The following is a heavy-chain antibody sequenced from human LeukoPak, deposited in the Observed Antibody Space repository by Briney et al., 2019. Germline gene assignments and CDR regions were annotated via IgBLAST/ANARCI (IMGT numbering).Heavy chain of an antibody. CDR2: ISGSGVST. J-gene: IGHJ3*02. Sequence: PGGSLRLSCAASGFTFTNYAMNWVRQAPGKGLERVPVISGSGVSTYYADSVKGRFTISRDNSKNTLYLQMNSLRAEDTAVYYCAREKKTEWTTGAFDMWGQGTMVIVSS. V-gene: IGHV3-23*01. CDR3: AREKKTEWTTGAFDM. CDR1: GFTFTNYA. D-gene: IGHD3-3*01.